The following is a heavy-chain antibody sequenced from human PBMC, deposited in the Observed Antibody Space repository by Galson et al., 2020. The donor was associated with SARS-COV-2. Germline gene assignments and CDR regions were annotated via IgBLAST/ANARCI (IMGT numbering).Heavy chain of an antibody. CDR3: ARLRLGVWGSSRSGFDY. V-gene: IGHV4-39*01. CDR1: GGSISSSSYY. D-gene: IGHD3-16*02. Sequence: SQTLSLTCTVSGGSISSSSYYCGWIRQPPGKGLEWIGSIYYSGSTYYNPSLKSRVTISVDTSKNQFSLKLSSVTAADTAVYYCARLRLGVWGSSRSGFDYWGQGTLVTVSS. J-gene: IGHJ4*02. CDR2: IYYSGST.